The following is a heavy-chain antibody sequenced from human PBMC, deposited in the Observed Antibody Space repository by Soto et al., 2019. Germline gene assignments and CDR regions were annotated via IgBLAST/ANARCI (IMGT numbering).Heavy chain of an antibody. CDR3: ARESNSGSYSEFDP. Sequence: SETLSLTCTVSGGSISSYYWSWIRQPPGKGLEWIGYIYYSGSTNYNPSLKSRVTISVDTSKNQFSLKLSPVTAADTAVHYCARESNSGSYSEFDPWGQGTLVNVSS. V-gene: IGHV4-59*01. D-gene: IGHD1-26*01. CDR2: IYYSGST. CDR1: GGSISSYY. J-gene: IGHJ5*02.